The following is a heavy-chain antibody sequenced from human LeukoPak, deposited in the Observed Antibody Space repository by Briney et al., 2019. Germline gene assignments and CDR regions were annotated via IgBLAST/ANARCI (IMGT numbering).Heavy chain of an antibody. CDR3: TRIRSSSGWYEPFDY. D-gene: IGHD6-19*01. J-gene: IGHJ4*02. CDR2: ISYDGSNK. V-gene: IGHV3-30-3*01. Sequence: GPSLRLSCAASGFTFSSYAMHWVRQAPGKGLEWVAVISYDGSNKHYADSVKGRLTISRDNSKNTLYLQMNSLSAEDTAVYYCTRIRSSSGWYEPFDYWGQGTLVTVSS. CDR1: GFTFSSYA.